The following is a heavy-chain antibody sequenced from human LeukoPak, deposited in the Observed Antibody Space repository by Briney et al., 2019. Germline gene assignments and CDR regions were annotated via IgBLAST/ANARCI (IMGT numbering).Heavy chain of an antibody. D-gene: IGHD2-8*01. CDR1: GYTFTGYY. J-gene: IGHJ4*02. CDR2: IYPGGGST. Sequence: ASVKVSCKASGYTFTGYYVHWVRQAPGQGLEWMGIIYPGGGSTSYAQKFQGRVTMTRDMSTSTVYMELSSLRSEDTAVYYCARDNDFDYWGQGTLVTVSS. V-gene: IGHV1-46*01. CDR3: ARDNDFDY.